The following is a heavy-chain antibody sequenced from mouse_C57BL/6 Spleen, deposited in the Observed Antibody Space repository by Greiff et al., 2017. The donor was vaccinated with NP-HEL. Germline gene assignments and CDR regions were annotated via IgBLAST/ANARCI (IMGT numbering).Heavy chain of an antibody. CDR3: ARWGYGSSYAMDY. CDR1: GYAFSSSW. J-gene: IGHJ4*01. Sequence: LQESGPELVKPGASVKISCKASGYAFSSSWMNWVKQRPGKGLEWIGRIYPGDGDTNYNGKFKGKATLTADKSSSTAYMQLSSLTSEDSAVYFCARWGYGSSYAMDYWGQGTSVTVSS. V-gene: IGHV1-82*01. CDR2: IYPGDGDT. D-gene: IGHD1-1*01.